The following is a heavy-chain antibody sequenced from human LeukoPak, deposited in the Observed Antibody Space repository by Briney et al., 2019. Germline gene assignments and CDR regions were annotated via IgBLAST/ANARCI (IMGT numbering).Heavy chain of an antibody. Sequence: SETLSLTCTVSGGSISSYYWSWIRQPPGKGLEWIGYIYYSGSTNYNPSLKSRVTISVDTSKNQFSLKLSSVTAADTAVYYCARATYSGYDYTNWFDPWGQGTLATVSS. J-gene: IGHJ5*02. CDR2: IYYSGST. V-gene: IGHV4-59*01. CDR3: ARATYSGYDYTNWFDP. CDR1: GGSISSYY. D-gene: IGHD5-12*01.